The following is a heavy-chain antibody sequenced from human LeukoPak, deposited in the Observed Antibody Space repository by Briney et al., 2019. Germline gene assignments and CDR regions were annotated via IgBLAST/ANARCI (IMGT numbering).Heavy chain of an antibody. Sequence: GGSLRLSCAASGFTFSSYAMHWVRQAPGKGLEWVAVISYDGSNKYYADSVKGRFTISRDNSKNTLYLQMNSLRAEDTAVYYCARGTQLWLFDYWGQGTLVTVSS. J-gene: IGHJ4*02. V-gene: IGHV3-30*04. CDR1: GFTFSSYA. CDR2: ISYDGSNK. CDR3: ARGTQLWLFDY. D-gene: IGHD5-18*01.